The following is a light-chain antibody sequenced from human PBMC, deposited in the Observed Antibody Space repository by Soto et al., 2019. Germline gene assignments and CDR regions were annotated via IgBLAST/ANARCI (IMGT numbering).Light chain of an antibody. V-gene: IGLV2-14*01. J-gene: IGLJ2*01. CDR2: DVT. CDR3: SSYTTNSYVI. CDR1: NSDFAASNY. Sequence: QSALTQPASVSGSPGQSITISCSGSNSDFAASNYVSWYQHHPGKAPKLMIYDVTDRPSGVSNRFSGSKSASTASLTISGLQAEDEADYYCSSYTTNSYVIFGGGTTLTVL.